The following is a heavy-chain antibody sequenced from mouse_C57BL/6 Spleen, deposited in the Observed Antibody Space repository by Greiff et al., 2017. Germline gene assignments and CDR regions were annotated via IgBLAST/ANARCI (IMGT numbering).Heavy chain of an antibody. CDR1: GYSITSGYY. J-gene: IGHJ1*03. Sequence: EVKLMESGPGLVKPSQSLSLTCSVTGYSITSGYYWNWIRQFPGNKLEWMGYISYDGSNNYNPSLKNRISITRDTSKNQFFLKLNSVTTEDTATYYCASNFDVWGTGTTVTVSS. CDR2: ISYDGSN. V-gene: IGHV3-6*01. CDR3: ASNFDV.